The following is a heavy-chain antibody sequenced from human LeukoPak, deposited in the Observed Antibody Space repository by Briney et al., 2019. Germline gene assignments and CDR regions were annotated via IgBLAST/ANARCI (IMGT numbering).Heavy chain of an antibody. CDR2: IYLSGST. J-gene: IGHJ4*02. D-gene: IGHD6-13*01. V-gene: IGHV4-4*07. Sequence: PSETLSLTCTVSGGSISRYYWNWVRQPAGEGLEWIGRIYLSGSTNYNPSLKSRVSMSVDTSKNQFSLKLSSVTAADTAVYYCARDISSSWYYFDYWGQGTLVTVSS. CDR1: GGSISRYY. CDR3: ARDISSSWYYFDY.